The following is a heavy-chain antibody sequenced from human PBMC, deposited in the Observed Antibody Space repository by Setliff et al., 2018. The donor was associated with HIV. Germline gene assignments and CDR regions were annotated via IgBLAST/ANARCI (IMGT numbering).Heavy chain of an antibody. V-gene: IGHV1-24*01. CDR3: ARDSAYSSGWADAFDI. CDR2: FDPEDDET. CDR1: GYTLTELS. J-gene: IGHJ3*02. D-gene: IGHD6-19*01. Sequence: ASVKVSCKVSGYTLTELSMHWVRQAPGEGLEWMGGFDPEDDETIYAEKFQGRVTMTEDTAIDTVYMELRSLRSDDTAVYYCARDSAYSSGWADAFDIWGQGTMVTV.